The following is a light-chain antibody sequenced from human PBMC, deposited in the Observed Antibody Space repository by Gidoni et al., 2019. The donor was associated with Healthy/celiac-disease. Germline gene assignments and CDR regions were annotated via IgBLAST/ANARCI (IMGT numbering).Light chain of an antibody. CDR2: SNN. V-gene: IGLV1-44*01. Sequence: QSVLPQPPSASGTPGQRVTISCSGSSSNIGSNTVNWYPQLPGTAPKLLIYSNNQRPSGVPDRFSGSKSGTSASLAISGLQSEDEADYYCAAWDDSLNGLWVFGGGTKLTVL. CDR1: SSNIGSNT. J-gene: IGLJ3*02. CDR3: AAWDDSLNGLWV.